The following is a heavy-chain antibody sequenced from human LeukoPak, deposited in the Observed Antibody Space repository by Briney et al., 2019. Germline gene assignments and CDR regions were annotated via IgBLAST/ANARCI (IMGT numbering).Heavy chain of an antibody. CDR2: IWHDGSTK. CDR3: AKRGVVIRVILVGFHKEAYYFDS. Sequence: GGSLRLSCAASGFTLGSYGMHWVRQAPGKGLEWLAVIWHDGSTKDYVDSVKGRFTISRDNRKNTLFLQMNSLTAEDTAVYFCAKRGVVIRVILVGFHKEAYYFDSWGQGALVTVSS. J-gene: IGHJ4*02. V-gene: IGHV3-33*06. CDR1: GFTLGSYG. D-gene: IGHD3-22*01.